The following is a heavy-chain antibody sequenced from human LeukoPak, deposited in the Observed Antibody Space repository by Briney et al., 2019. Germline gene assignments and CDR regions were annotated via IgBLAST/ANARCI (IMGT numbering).Heavy chain of an antibody. V-gene: IGHV3-13*01. CDR1: GFTFSSYD. Sequence: GGSLRLSCAASGFTFSSYDMHWVRQATGKGLEWVSAIGTAGDTYYPGSVKGRFTISRENAKNSLYLQMNSLRAGDTAVYYCARPPIPQWLVEGFHWFDPWGQGTLVTVSS. J-gene: IGHJ5*02. D-gene: IGHD6-19*01. CDR3: ARPPIPQWLVEGFHWFDP. CDR2: IGTAGDT.